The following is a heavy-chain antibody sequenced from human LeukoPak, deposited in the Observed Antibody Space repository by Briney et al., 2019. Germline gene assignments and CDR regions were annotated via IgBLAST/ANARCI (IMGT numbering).Heavy chain of an antibody. V-gene: IGHV3-30-3*01. CDR3: ARAPDPDFWSGYSTHDAFDI. CDR2: ISYDGSNK. J-gene: IGHJ3*02. Sequence: GGSLRLSCAASGFTFSSYAMHWFRRAPGKGLEWVAVISYDGSNKYYADSVKGRFTISRDNSKNTLYLQMNSLRAEDTAVYYCARAPDPDFWSGYSTHDAFDIWGQGTMVTVSS. D-gene: IGHD3-3*01. CDR1: GFTFSSYA.